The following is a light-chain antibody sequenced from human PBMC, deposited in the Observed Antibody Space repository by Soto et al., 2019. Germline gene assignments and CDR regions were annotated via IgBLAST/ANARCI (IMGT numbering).Light chain of an antibody. Sequence: DIQMTPSPSSLSASVGDRVTITCRASLPISNYLAWYQQKPGKAPQLLIYAASTLQSGVPSRFSGSGSGTDFTLTISSLQSEDFVTYYCQQLKSSPFTFGPGTKVDIK. CDR1: LPISNY. J-gene: IGKJ3*01. CDR3: QQLKSSPFT. CDR2: AAS. V-gene: IGKV1-9*01.